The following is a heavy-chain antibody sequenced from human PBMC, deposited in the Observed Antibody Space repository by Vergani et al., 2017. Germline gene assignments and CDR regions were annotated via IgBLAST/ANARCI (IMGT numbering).Heavy chain of an antibody. Sequence: EVQLVESGGGLVQPGGSLRLSCAASGFTVSSNYMSWVRQAPGKGLEWVSVIYSGGSTYYADSVKGRFTISRHNSKNTLYLQMNSLRAEDTAVYYCARDAPGDLTGYYYYYMDVWGKGTTVTVSS. CDR2: IYSGGST. CDR1: GFTVSSNY. CDR3: ARDAPGDLTGYYYYYMDV. V-gene: IGHV3-53*04. J-gene: IGHJ6*03. D-gene: IGHD7-27*01.